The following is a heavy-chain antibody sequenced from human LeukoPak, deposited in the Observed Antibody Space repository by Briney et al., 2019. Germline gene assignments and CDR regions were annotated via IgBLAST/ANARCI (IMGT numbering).Heavy chain of an antibody. CDR2: IIPIFDTA. V-gene: IGHV1-69*13. CDR1: GGTFSSYA. Sequence: GASVKVSCKASGGTFSSYAISWVRQAPGQGLEWMGGIIPIFDTANYAQKFQGRATITADESTSTAYMELSSLRSEDTAVYYCAGTGYYYDSSGYYSPWGQGTLVTVSS. D-gene: IGHD3-22*01. J-gene: IGHJ5*02. CDR3: AGTGYYYDSSGYYSP.